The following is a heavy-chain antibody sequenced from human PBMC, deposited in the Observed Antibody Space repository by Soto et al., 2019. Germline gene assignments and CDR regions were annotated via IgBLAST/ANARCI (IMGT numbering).Heavy chain of an antibody. J-gene: IGHJ6*02. CDR3: ASLDIAARGGPNGMDV. CDR2: IYPGDSDT. CDR1: GYSFTGYC. D-gene: IGHD6-6*01. V-gene: IGHV5-51*01. Sequence: GESLKISCKRSGYSFTGYCIGWMRQMPGKGLEWMGIIYPGDSDTRYSPSFQGQVTISADKSISTAYLQWSSLKASDTAMYYCASLDIAARGGPNGMDVWGQGTTVTVSS.